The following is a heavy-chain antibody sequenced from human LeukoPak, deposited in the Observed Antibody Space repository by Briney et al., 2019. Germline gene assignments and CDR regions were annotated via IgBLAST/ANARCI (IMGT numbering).Heavy chain of an antibody. V-gene: IGHV4-59*12. J-gene: IGHJ4*02. D-gene: IGHD4-23*01. CDR1: GGSISRYY. CDR2: IYYSGST. CDR3: ARGPNSAL. Sequence: PSETLSLTCTVSGGSISRYYWSWVRQPPGKGLEWIGYIYYSGSTNYNPSFKSRVTMSIATSKKQFSLKLTSVTAADTAVYYCARGPNSALWGQGTLVTVSS.